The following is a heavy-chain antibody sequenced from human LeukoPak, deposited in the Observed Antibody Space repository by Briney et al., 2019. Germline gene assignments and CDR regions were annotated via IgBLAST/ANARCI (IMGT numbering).Heavy chain of an antibody. Sequence: ASVKVSCKASGYTFTDYYLHWVRQAPGQGLEWMGWINPNSGGTNYAQKFQGRVTMTRDTSISTAYMELSRLRSDDTAVYYCARENGHIVVVTAYYYYYMDVWGKGTTVTVSS. J-gene: IGHJ6*03. CDR1: GYTFTDYY. CDR2: INPNSGGT. V-gene: IGHV1-2*02. CDR3: ARENGHIVVVTAYYYYYMDV. D-gene: IGHD2-21*02.